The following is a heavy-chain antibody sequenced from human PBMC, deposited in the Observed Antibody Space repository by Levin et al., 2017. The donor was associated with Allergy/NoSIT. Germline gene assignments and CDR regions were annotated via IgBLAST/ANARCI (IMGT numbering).Heavy chain of an antibody. V-gene: IGHV1-46*01. J-gene: IGHJ4*02. CDR1: GYTFTSYY. Sequence: ASVKVSCKASGYTFTSYYMHWVRQAPGQGLEWMGIINPSGGSTSYAQKFQGRVTMTRDTSTSTVYMELSSLGSEDTAVYYCARPYTRYYYDSSGYLDYFDYWGQGTLVTVSS. D-gene: IGHD3-22*01. CDR3: ARPYTRYYYDSSGYLDYFDY. CDR2: INPSGGST.